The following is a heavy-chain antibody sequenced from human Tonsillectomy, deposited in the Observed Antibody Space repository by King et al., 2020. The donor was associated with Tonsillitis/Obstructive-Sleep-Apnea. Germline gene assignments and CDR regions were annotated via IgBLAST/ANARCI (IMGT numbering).Heavy chain of an antibody. CDR1: GGSISRYY. D-gene: IGHD5-12*01. V-gene: IGHV4-59*01. CDR3: ARVPSPISSGQPASGEGYYYYYMDV. Sequence: QLQESGPGLVKPSETLSLTCTVSGGSISRYYWSWIRQPPGEGLQWVGYIHNSGTTNHNPSLTRRVTMSVDTSKNQFSLKLRSVTAAVTSVYYFARVPSPISSGQPASGEGYYYYYMDVWGKGTTVTVSS. J-gene: IGHJ6*03. CDR2: IHNSGTT.